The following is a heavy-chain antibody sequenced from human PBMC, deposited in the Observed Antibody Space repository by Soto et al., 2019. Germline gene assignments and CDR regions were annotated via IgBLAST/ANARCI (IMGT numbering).Heavy chain of an antibody. J-gene: IGHJ6*02. CDR2: IYHLGGT. Sequence: SETLSLTCAVSGDSVRSSNWWTWVRQSPGKGLEWIGEIYHLGGTNYNPSLKSRVTISVDTSNNQFSLKLSSVTAADSAVYYCARHGRNTMIAQLRHYAMDVWGQGATVTVSS. CDR1: GDSVRSSNW. D-gene: IGHD3-22*01. V-gene: IGHV4-4*02. CDR3: ARHGRNTMIAQLRHYAMDV.